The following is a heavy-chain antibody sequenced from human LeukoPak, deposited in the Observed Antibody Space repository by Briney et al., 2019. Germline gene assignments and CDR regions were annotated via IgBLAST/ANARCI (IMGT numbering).Heavy chain of an antibody. J-gene: IGHJ4*02. CDR2: INAGNGNT. V-gene: IGHV1-3*01. Sequence: ASVKVSCKASGYTFTIYAMHWVRQAPGQRLEWMGWINAGNGNTKYSQKFQGRVTITRDTSASTAYMELSSLRSEDTAVYYCARDQGAYYGSGNHDYWGQGTLVTVSS. D-gene: IGHD3-10*01. CDR3: ARDQGAYYGSGNHDY. CDR1: GYTFTIYA.